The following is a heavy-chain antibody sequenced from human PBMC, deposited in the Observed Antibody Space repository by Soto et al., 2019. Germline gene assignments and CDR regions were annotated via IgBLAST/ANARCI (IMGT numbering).Heavy chain of an antibody. J-gene: IGHJ6*02. CDR3: ATNNSVLTVSYYYGMDV. Sequence: QVQLVQSGAEVTKPGSSVKVSCKASGGTFSSYAISCVRQAPGQGLEWMGAIIPVFGTAKYAQKFQGRVTNIADESTSTAYMALSILRSADTTVFYAATNNSVLTVSYYYGMDVWGQGATVT. D-gene: IGHD3-9*01. V-gene: IGHV1-69*12. CDR1: GGTFSSYA. CDR2: IIPVFGTA.